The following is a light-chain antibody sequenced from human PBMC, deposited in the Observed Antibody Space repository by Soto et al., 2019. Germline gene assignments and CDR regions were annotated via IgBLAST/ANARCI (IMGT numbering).Light chain of an antibody. CDR1: SSDVGAYNY. CDR2: EVS. CDR3: SSYTSSNTLV. J-gene: IGLJ2*01. Sequence: QSALTQPASVSGSPGQSIPISCTGTSSDVGAYNYVSWYQQHPGKAPKLMIFEVSDRPSGVSNRFSGSNSGNTASLTISGLQAEDEADYYCSSYTSSNTLVFGGGTKLTVL. V-gene: IGLV2-14*01.